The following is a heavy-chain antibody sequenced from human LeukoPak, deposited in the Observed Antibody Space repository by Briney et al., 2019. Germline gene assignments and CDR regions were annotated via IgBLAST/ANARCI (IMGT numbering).Heavy chain of an antibody. Sequence: SVKVSCKASGGTFSSYAISWVRQSPGQGLEWMGRIIPILGIANYAQKFQGRVTITADKSTSTAYMELSSLRSEDTAVYYCARDSYGFPHYYGMDVWGQGTTVTVSS. V-gene: IGHV1-69*04. CDR1: GGTFSSYA. CDR2: IIPILGIA. D-gene: IGHD5-18*01. CDR3: ARDSYGFPHYYGMDV. J-gene: IGHJ6*02.